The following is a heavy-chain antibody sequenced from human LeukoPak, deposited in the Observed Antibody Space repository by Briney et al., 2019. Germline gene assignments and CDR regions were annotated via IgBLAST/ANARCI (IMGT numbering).Heavy chain of an antibody. CDR3: ASSWYALAGSWFDP. J-gene: IGHJ5*02. D-gene: IGHD6-13*01. CDR1: GGSFSGYY. CDR2: INHSGST. Sequence: SETLSLTCAVYGGSFSGYYWSWIRQPPGKGLEWIGEINHSGSTNYNPSLKSRVTISVDTSKNQFSLKLSSVTAADTAVYYCASSWYALAGSWFDPWGRGTLVTVSS. V-gene: IGHV4-34*01.